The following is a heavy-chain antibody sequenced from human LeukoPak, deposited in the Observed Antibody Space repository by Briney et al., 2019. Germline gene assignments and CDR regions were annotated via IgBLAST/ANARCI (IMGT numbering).Heavy chain of an antibody. Sequence: GGSLRLSCAASGFTFDDYAMHSVRQAPGKGLEWVSGISWNSGSIGYADSVKGRFTISRDNAKNSLYLQMNSLRAEDTDLYYCVKDIGGYSSSWYRGVDAFDIWGQGTMVTVSS. CDR2: ISWNSGSI. D-gene: IGHD6-13*01. V-gene: IGHV3-9*01. CDR3: VKDIGGYSSSWYRGVDAFDI. J-gene: IGHJ3*02. CDR1: GFTFDDYA.